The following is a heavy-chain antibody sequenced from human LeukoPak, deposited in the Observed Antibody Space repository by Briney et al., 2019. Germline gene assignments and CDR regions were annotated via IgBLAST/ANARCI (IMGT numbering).Heavy chain of an antibody. CDR3: ASPSSADYYDSSGYSPFDH. CDR2: INHSGST. Sequence: SETLSLTCAVYGGSFSGYYWSWIRQPPGKGLEWIGEINHSGSTNYNPSPKSRVTISVDTSKNQFSLKLSSVTAADTAVYYCASPSSADYYDSSGYSPFDHWGQGTLVTVFS. V-gene: IGHV4-34*01. J-gene: IGHJ4*02. CDR1: GGSFSGYY. D-gene: IGHD3-22*01.